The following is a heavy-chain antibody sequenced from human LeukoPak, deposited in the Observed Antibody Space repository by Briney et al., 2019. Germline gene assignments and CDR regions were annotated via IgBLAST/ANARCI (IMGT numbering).Heavy chain of an antibody. CDR2: IYYSGST. V-gene: IGHV4-31*03. Sequence: SQTLSLTCTVSGGSISSGGYYWSWIRQHPGKGLEWIGYIYYSGSTYYNPSLKSRVTISVDTSKNQFSLKLSSVTAADTAVYYCARWGIRGVIMPDAFDIWGQGTMVTVSS. D-gene: IGHD3-10*01. J-gene: IGHJ3*02. CDR1: GGSISSGGYY. CDR3: ARWGIRGVIMPDAFDI.